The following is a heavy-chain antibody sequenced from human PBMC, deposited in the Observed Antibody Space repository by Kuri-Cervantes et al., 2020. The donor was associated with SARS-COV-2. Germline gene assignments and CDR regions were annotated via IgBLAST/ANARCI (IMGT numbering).Heavy chain of an antibody. CDR3: ARDLGSFDY. Sequence: GESLKISCVASGFTFSAYTLNWVRQAPGKGLEWVSSITRSSVYISYADSLKGRFTISRDNAKNSLYLQMNSLRAEDTAVYYCARDLGSFDYWGQGTLVTVSS. CDR1: GFTFSAYT. V-gene: IGHV3-21*01. CDR2: ITRSSVYI. D-gene: IGHD1-26*01. J-gene: IGHJ4*02.